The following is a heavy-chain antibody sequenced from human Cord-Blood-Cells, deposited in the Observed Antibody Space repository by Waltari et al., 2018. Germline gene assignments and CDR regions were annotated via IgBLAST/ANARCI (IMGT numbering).Heavy chain of an antibody. J-gene: IGHJ4*02. V-gene: IGHV3-30-3*01. Sequence: VHLVDSAVVVVQTGMSLSLCCADSVLILSLYALHCVPQAPGKGLEWVAVISYDGSNKYYADSVKGRFTISRDNSKNTLYLQMNSLRAEDTAVYYCARASSWYGGVDYWGQGTLVTVSS. D-gene: IGHD6-13*01. CDR2: ISYDGSNK. CDR3: ARASSWYGGVDY. CDR1: VLILSLYA.